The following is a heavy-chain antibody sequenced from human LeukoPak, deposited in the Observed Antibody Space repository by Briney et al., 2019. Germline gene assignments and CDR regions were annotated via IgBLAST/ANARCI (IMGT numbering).Heavy chain of an antibody. V-gene: IGHV1-46*01. Sequence: ASVKVSCKASGYTFTSYFMHWVRQAPGQGLEWMGIINPSGGTTSYSQKFQGRVTMTRDTSTSTVYMELSSLRSEDTAVYYCARGVLTGYYTSWFDPWGQGTLVTVSS. D-gene: IGHD3-9*01. CDR2: INPSGGTT. CDR3: ARGVLTGYYTSWFDP. CDR1: GYTFTSYF. J-gene: IGHJ5*02.